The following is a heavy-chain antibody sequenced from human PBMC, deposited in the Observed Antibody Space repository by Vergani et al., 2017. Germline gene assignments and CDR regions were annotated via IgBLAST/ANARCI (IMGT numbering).Heavy chain of an antibody. D-gene: IGHD3-22*01. CDR1: GGSISSGSYY. Sequence: QVQLQESGPGLVKPSQTLSLTCTVSGGSISSGSYYWSWIRQPAGKGLEWIGRIYTSGSTYYNPSLKSRVTISVDRSKNQFSLKLSSVTAADTAVYYCASYMIVEYYFDYWGQGTLVTVSS. CDR3: ASYMIVEYYFDY. CDR2: IYTSGST. V-gene: IGHV4-61*02. J-gene: IGHJ4*02.